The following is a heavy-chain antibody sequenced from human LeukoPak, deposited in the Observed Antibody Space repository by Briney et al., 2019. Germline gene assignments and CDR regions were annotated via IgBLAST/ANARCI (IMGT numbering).Heavy chain of an antibody. J-gene: IGHJ4*02. CDR3: ARMYYYDSSGYPDY. Sequence: SGPALVKPTQTLTLTCTFSGFSLSTIGMCVSWIRQPPGKALEWLARIDWDDDRYYSTSLKTRLTISKDTSKNQVVLTMTNMDPVDTATYYCARMYYYDSSGYPDYWGQGTLVTVSS. V-gene: IGHV2-70*11. D-gene: IGHD3-22*01. CDR2: IDWDDDR. CDR1: GFSLSTIGMC.